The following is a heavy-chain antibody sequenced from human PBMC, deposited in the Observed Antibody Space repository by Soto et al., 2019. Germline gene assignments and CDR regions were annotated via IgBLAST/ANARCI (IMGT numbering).Heavy chain of an antibody. CDR1: GFRFDDYA. V-gene: IGHV3-9*01. CDR3: AKDVGYCSSVSCHPHLEH. Sequence: EVRLVESGGGLVQPGRSLRLSCAASGFRFDDYAMHWVRQAPGKGLEWVSGISWYSGSLGYVDSVKGRFTISRDNDENTLYLQMNSLRVEDTAFYYCAKDVGYCSSVSCHPHLEHWGQGALVTVSS. CDR2: ISWYSGSL. J-gene: IGHJ1*01. D-gene: IGHD2-2*01.